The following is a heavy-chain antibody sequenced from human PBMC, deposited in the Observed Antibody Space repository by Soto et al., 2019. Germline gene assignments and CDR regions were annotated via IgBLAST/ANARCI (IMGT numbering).Heavy chain of an antibody. CDR2: ISYDGSNK. CDR1: GFTFSSYA. CDR3: ARDLRIDIVVVVAAPGWFDP. D-gene: IGHD2-15*01. J-gene: IGHJ5*02. Sequence: GGSLRLSCAASGFTFSSYAMHWVRQAPGKGLEWVAVISYDGSNKYYADSVKGRFTISRDNSKNTLYLQMNSLRAEDTAVYYCARDLRIDIVVVVAAPGWFDPWGQGTLVTVSS. V-gene: IGHV3-30-3*01.